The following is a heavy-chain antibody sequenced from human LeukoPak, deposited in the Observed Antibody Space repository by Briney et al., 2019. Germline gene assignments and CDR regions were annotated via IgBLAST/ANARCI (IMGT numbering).Heavy chain of an antibody. Sequence: GASVKVSCKASGYTFTSYDINWVRQATGQGLEWKGWMNPNSGNTGYAQKFRDRVIMAREASITTAYMELRSLRSEDTALYFCARGLRDSLTGNDVLDMWGLGTM. J-gene: IGHJ3*02. V-gene: IGHV1-8*01. CDR3: ARGLRDSLTGNDVLDM. D-gene: IGHD3-9*01. CDR2: MNPNSGNT. CDR1: GYTFTSYD.